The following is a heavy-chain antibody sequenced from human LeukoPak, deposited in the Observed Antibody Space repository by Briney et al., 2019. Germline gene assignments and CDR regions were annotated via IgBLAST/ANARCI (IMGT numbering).Heavy chain of an antibody. V-gene: IGHV3-23*01. CDR3: ANGGTYSSGP. CDR2: ISGSGDTT. J-gene: IGHJ5*02. Sequence: GGSLRLSCAASGFTFNTYAMAWVRQAPGKGLEWVSDISGSGDTTYYADSVKGRFTISRDNAKNSLFLQINSLRAEDTAVHYCANGGTYSSGPWGQGTLVTVSS. CDR1: GFTFNTYA. D-gene: IGHD3-22*01.